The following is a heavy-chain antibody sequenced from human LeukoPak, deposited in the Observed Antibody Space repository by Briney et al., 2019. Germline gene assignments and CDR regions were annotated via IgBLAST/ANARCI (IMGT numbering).Heavy chain of an antibody. V-gene: IGHV3-30*03. CDR2: ISYDGSNK. Sequence: PGRSLRLSCAASGLTFSSYGMHWVRQAPGKGLEWVAVISYDGSNKYYADSVKGRFTISRDNSENTLYLQMNSLRAEDTAVYYCARDTPWGSLMPYYYGMDVWGQGTTVTVSS. CDR1: GLTFSSYG. D-gene: IGHD3-16*01. J-gene: IGHJ6*02. CDR3: ARDTPWGSLMPYYYGMDV.